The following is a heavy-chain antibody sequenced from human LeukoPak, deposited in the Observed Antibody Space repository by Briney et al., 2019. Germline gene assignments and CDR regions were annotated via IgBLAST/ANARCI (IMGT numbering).Heavy chain of an antibody. D-gene: IGHD3-16*01. V-gene: IGHV3-7*03. J-gene: IGHJ6*02. Sequence: PGGSLRPSCAASGFIFSSNYMSWVRQAPGKGLEWVASINHNGNVNYYVDSVKGRFTISRDNAKNSLYLQMSNLRAEDTAVYFCARGGGLDVWGQGATVTVSS. CDR3: ARGGGLDV. CDR2: INHNGNVN. CDR1: GFIFSSNY.